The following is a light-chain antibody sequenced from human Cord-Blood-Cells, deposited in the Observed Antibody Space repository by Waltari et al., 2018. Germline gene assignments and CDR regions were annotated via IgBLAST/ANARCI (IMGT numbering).Light chain of an antibody. CDR3: QQSYSTPPIT. CDR1: QSISSY. J-gene: IGKJ5*01. Sequence: DIQMTQSPSSLSASVGDRVTITCRSSQSISSYLNWYQQKPGKAPKLLIYAESRLQSGVPSRFSGSGSGTDFTLTISSLKPEDFATYYCQQSYSTPPITFGQGTRLEIK. CDR2: AES. V-gene: IGKV1-39*01.